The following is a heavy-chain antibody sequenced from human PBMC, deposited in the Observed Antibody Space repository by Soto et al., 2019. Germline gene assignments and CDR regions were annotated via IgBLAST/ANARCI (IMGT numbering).Heavy chain of an antibody. J-gene: IGHJ4*02. CDR1: GVLYSNHG. D-gene: IGHD3-22*01. CDR2: ISYDETKK. CDR3: AKVDYYDSSGYLGLVDF. V-gene: IGHV3-30*18. Sequence: GSQRRSCAASGVLYSNHGRHWVRQAPGKGLEWVAVISYDETKKYYADSVKGRFAISRDNSKNTLYLQMNSLRAEDTAVYYCAKVDYYDSSGYLGLVDFWGQGTLVTV.